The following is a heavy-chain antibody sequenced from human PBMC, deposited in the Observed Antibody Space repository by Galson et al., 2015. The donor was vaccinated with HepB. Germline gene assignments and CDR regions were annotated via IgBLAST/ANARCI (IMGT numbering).Heavy chain of an antibody. CDR2: VSSHGGST. J-gene: IGHJ3*02. CDR1: GFSFSNYA. D-gene: IGHD3-10*01. V-gene: IGHV3-64*02. CDR3: ARGTTMIREVLIADALDM. Sequence: SLRLSCAASGFSFSNYAFFWVRQAPGKGLEFVSAVSSHGGSTYSLDSVKDRINVSRDNSKNTVYLQMGSLSADDTAVYYCARGTTMIREVLIADALDMWGQGTRVTVSS.